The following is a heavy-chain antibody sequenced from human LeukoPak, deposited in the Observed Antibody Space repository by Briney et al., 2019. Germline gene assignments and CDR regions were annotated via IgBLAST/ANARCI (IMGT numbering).Heavy chain of an antibody. CDR1: GYTFTDYA. J-gene: IGHJ4*02. V-gene: IGHV1-18*01. CDR2: ISAYNGNT. D-gene: IGHD6-19*01. Sequence: ASVKVSCKASGYTFTDYAINWVRQAPGQGLEWMGWISAYNGNTNYAQKLQGRVTMTTDTSTSTAYMELRSLRSDDTAVYYCARSIAVAVFLDYWGQGTLVTVSS. CDR3: ARSIAVAVFLDY.